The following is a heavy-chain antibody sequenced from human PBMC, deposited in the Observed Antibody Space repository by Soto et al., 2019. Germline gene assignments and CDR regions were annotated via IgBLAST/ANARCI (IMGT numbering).Heavy chain of an antibody. CDR2: INSDESCT. CDR1: GFTFSSYW. D-gene: IGHD2-15*01. Sequence: VQLVESGGGLVQPGGSLRLSCAASGFTFSSYWMHWVRQAPGRGMLWVSRINSDESCTSYADSVKGRFTISRDTARSTLYLQMSRRRAVDAAVYYCVRTSLVVAAATREDYWGQGTLVTVSS. V-gene: IGHV3-74*01. CDR3: VRTSLVVAAATREDY. J-gene: IGHJ4*02.